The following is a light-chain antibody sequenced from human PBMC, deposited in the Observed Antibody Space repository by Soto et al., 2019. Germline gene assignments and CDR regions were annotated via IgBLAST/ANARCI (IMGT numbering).Light chain of an antibody. J-gene: IGLJ2*01. CDR1: SSDVGGYNY. V-gene: IGLV2-14*01. Sequence: QSALTQPASVSGSPGQSITISCTGTSSDVGGYNYVSWYQQHPGKAPKLMIYDVSNRPSGVSNRFSGSKSGNTASLTISGLQAEDEADYYCSSYTSSGTSGFGGGTKVTVL. CDR2: DVS. CDR3: SSYTSSGTSG.